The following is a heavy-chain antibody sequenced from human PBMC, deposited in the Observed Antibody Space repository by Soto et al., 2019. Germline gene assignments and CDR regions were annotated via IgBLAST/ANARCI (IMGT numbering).Heavy chain of an antibody. D-gene: IGHD2-2*02. CDR3: ARALGYCSSTSCYTGHNYYYYGMDV. V-gene: IGHV3-11*06. CDR1: GFTFSDYY. CDR2: ISSSSSYT. Sequence: QVQLVESGGGLVKPGGSLRLSCAASGFTFSDYYMSWIRQAPGKGLEWVSYISSSSSYTNYADSVKGRFTISRDNAKNSLDLHMNSLRAEDTAVYYCARALGYCSSTSCYTGHNYYYYGMDVWGQGTTVTVSS. J-gene: IGHJ6*02.